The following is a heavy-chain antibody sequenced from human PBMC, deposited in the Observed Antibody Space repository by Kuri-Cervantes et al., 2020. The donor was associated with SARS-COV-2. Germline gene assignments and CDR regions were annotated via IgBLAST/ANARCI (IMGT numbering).Heavy chain of an antibody. CDR2: ISHSGST. V-gene: IGHV4-34*01. CDR1: GGSFSGYF. D-gene: IGHD6-19*01. CDR3: ARGLDPGYGSGWSPYFYGIDV. Sequence: ESLKISCAVYGGSFSGYFWTWIRQPPGKGLEWIGEISHSGSTNYSPSLKSRVTMSVDSSKNQFSLQLSSVTAADTAVYYCARGLDPGYGSGWSPYFYGIDVWARGTAVTVSS. J-gene: IGHJ6*02.